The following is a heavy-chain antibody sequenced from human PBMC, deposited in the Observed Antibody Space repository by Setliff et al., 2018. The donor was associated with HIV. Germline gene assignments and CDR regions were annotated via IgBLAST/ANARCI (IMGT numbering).Heavy chain of an antibody. D-gene: IGHD3-10*01. J-gene: IGHJ6*02. Sequence: SVKVSCKTSGGSFRTSVISWVRQAPGQGLEWVGGILPFLGMGDFAQKFQGRVTITEDESTSIAYMELSSLRSDDTAIYYCGAGQHSYSYLGYYYSGVDVWGQGTTVTVSS. CDR1: GGSFRTSV. V-gene: IGHV1-69*10. CDR2: ILPFLGMG. CDR3: GAGQHSYSYLGYYYSGVDV.